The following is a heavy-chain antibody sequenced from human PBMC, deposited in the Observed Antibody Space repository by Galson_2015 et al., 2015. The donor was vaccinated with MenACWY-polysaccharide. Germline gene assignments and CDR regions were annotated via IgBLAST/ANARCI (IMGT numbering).Heavy chain of an antibody. D-gene: IGHD5-12*01. V-gene: IGHV3-74*01. CDR3: ARGYSAYD. CDR2: IKSDGSST. CDR1: GFTFSTYW. Sequence: SLRLSCAASGFTFSTYWMHWVRPAPGKGLVWVSRIKSDGSSTTYADSVKGRFPISGDNAKNTLYLQMNSLRAEDTALYYCARGYSAYDWGQGTLVTVSA. J-gene: IGHJ4*02.